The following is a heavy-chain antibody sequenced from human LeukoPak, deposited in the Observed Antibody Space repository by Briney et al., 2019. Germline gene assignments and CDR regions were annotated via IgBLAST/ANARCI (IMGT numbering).Heavy chain of an antibody. CDR1: GFTVSSNY. V-gene: IGHV3-66*01. D-gene: IGHD5-24*01. Sequence: PGGSLRLSCAVSGFTVSSNYMTWVRQAPGKGLEWVSLIYSDGTTYNADSVRGRFTISRDSSKNTLYLQMNSLRAEDTAVYYCVRILGWRQGYFDYWGQGTLVTVSS. J-gene: IGHJ4*02. CDR3: VRILGWRQGYFDY. CDR2: IYSDGTT.